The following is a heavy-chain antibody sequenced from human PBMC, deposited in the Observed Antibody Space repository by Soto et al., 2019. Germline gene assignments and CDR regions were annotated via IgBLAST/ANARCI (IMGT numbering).Heavy chain of an antibody. V-gene: IGHV3-23*01. Sequence: EVQLLESGGGLVQPGGSLRLSCAASGFTFSSYAMTWVRQAPGKGLEWVSVISGSGGSTYYADSVKGRFTISRDNSKNTLYLQMNSLRAEDTAVYYCARRSSGWYFDYWGQGPLVTVSS. J-gene: IGHJ4*02. CDR2: ISGSGGST. D-gene: IGHD6-19*01. CDR1: GFTFSSYA. CDR3: ARRSSGWYFDY.